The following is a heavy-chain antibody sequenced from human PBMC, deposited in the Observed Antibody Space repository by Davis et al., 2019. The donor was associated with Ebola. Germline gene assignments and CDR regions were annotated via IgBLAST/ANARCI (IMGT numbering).Heavy chain of an antibody. CDR1: GFNFSEYW. J-gene: IGHJ6*02. V-gene: IGHV3-74*01. CDR2: IHPERLTI. CDR3: ARSEYYNGQDV. D-gene: IGHD6-6*01. Sequence: PGGSLRLSCAASGFNFSEYWMHWVREVPGKGLLWVADIHPERLTISYAESVRGRFTVSRDNVRRMLFLQMNSVGPDDTAVYYCARSEYYNGQDVWGQGTRVTVSS.